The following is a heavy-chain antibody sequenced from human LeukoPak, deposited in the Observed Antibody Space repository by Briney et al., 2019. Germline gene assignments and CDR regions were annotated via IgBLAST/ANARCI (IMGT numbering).Heavy chain of an antibody. CDR1: GFTFSSYS. V-gene: IGHV3-21*01. Sequence: PGGSLRLSCAASGFTFSSYSMNWVRQAPGKGLEWVSSISSSSTYIYYADSLKGRFTISRDNAKNSLYPQMNSLRAEDTAVYYCAKSGIAAPHPHFDYWGQGTLVTVSS. D-gene: IGHD6-13*01. CDR3: AKSGIAAPHPHFDY. CDR2: ISSSSTYI. J-gene: IGHJ4*02.